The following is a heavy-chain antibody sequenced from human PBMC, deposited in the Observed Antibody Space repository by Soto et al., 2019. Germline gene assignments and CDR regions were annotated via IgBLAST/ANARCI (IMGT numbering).Heavy chain of an antibody. J-gene: IGHJ4*02. Sequence: QVQLQESGPGLVKPSQTLSLSCTVSGGSISSAAYYWSWIRQHPGKGLEWIGYISHSGSTYYTPGLKSRVIISADTSKNQFSLNLTSVTAADAAVYYCAREYTYGSNFFGCWGQGALVTVSS. CDR2: ISHSGST. D-gene: IGHD5-18*01. CDR3: AREYTYGSNFFGC. CDR1: GGSISSAAYY. V-gene: IGHV4-31*03.